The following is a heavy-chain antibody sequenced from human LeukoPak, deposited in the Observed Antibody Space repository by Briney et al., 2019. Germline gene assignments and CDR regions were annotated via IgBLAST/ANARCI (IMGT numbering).Heavy chain of an antibody. CDR1: GGTFSSYA. CDR2: IIPIFGTA. D-gene: IGHD3-3*01. J-gene: IGHJ6*03. V-gene: IGHV1-69*06. CDR3: AMNSAISSRGYYYYYYMDV. Sequence: SVKVPCKASGGTFSSYAISWVRQAPGQGLEWMGGIIPIFGTANYAQKFQGRVTITADKSTSTAYMELSSLRSEDTAVYYCAMNSAISSRGYYYYYYMDVWGKGTTVTVSS.